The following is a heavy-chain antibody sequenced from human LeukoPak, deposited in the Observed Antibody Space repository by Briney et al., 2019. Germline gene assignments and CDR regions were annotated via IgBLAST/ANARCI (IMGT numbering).Heavy chain of an antibody. CDR3: ATHRHSSSWYAEPDLVN. CDR2: ISGSGGST. V-gene: IGHV3-23*01. Sequence: PGVSPRLSCAASGFTFSSYAMSWVRQAPGKGLEWVSAISGSGGSTYYADSVKGRFTISRDNSKNTLYLQMNSLRAEDTAVYYCATHRHSSSWYAEPDLVNWGQGTLVTVSS. J-gene: IGHJ4*02. D-gene: IGHD6-13*01. CDR1: GFTFSSYA.